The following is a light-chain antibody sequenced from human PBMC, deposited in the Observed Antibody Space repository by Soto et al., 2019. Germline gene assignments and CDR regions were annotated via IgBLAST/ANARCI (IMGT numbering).Light chain of an antibody. CDR1: QSINSW. V-gene: IGKV1-5*03. Sequence: DIQMTQSPSTLSASVGDRVTITCRASQSINSWLAWYQQKPGKAPKVLIYKASSLESGVPSRFSGSGSGTEFTLTISSLQPDDFATYYCQQYNSYWTFGQGTKVDI. J-gene: IGKJ1*01. CDR3: QQYNSYWT. CDR2: KAS.